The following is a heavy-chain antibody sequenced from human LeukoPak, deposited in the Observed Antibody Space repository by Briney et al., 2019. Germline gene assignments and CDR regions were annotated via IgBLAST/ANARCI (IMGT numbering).Heavy chain of an antibody. V-gene: IGHV1-18*01. Sequence: GASVKVSCKASGYTFTSYGISWVRQAPGQGLEWMGWISAYNGNTNYAQKLQGRVTMTTDTSTSTAYMELRSLRSEDTAVYYCATAHLNYYDSSGLPAPGYYFDYWGQGTLVTVSS. CDR1: GYTFTSYG. CDR2: ISAYNGNT. D-gene: IGHD3-22*01. J-gene: IGHJ4*02. CDR3: ATAHLNYYDSSGLPAPGYYFDY.